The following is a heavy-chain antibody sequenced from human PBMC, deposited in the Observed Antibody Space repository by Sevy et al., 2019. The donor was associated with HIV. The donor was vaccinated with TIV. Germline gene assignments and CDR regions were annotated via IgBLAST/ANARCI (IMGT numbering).Heavy chain of an antibody. D-gene: IGHD2-2*01. Sequence: ASVKVSYKASGYTFTSYGISWVRQAPGQGLEWMGWISAYNGNTNYAQKLQGRVTMTTDTSTSTAYMELRSLRSDDTAVYYCARDRLVVVPAAIGYWGQGTMVTVSS. CDR2: ISAYNGNT. J-gene: IGHJ4*02. CDR3: ARDRLVVVPAAIGY. V-gene: IGHV1-18*01. CDR1: GYTFTSYG.